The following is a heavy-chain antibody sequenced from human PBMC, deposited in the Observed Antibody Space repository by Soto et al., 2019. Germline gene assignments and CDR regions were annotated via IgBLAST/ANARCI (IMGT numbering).Heavy chain of an antibody. CDR2: INPNSGRT. Sequence: TGSFKKRVRQAPGQGLEWMGRINPNSGRTNYAQKFQGWVTMTRDTSISTAYMELSRLRSDDTAVYYCARGVLGGVCVTIDRRHMD. CDR3: ARGVLGGVCVTIDRRHMD. J-gene: IGHJ6*01. CDR1: TGSF. D-gene: IGHD3-16*01. V-gene: IGHV1-2*04.